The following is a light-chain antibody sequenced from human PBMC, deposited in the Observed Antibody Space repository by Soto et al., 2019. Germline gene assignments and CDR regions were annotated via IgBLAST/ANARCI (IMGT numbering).Light chain of an antibody. CDR1: TSNVGSNY. V-gene: IGLV1-47*01. J-gene: IGLJ3*02. CDR3: AAWDDSLSGGV. CDR2: RDD. Sequence: HSVLTQPPSASETPGQRVTIACSGSTSNVGSNYVYWYQQFPGTAPKLLIFRDDQRPSGVPDRFSGSKSGTSASLAISGLRSEDEADYYCAAWDDSLSGGVFGGGTKLTVL.